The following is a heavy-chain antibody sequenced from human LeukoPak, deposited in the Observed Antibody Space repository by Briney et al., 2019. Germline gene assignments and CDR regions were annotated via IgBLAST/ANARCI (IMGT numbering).Heavy chain of an antibody. D-gene: IGHD6-19*01. J-gene: IGHJ4*02. CDR1: GFTVSTNY. CDR2: IYSGGST. CDR3: ARVGYSSGWVRA. V-gene: IGHV3-53*01. Sequence: GGSLRLSCAASGFTVSTNYMSWVRAAPGKGLEWVSVIYSGGSTYYADSVKGRFTISRDNSKNTLFLQMNSLRAEDTAVYYCARVGYSSGWVRAWGQGTLVTVSS.